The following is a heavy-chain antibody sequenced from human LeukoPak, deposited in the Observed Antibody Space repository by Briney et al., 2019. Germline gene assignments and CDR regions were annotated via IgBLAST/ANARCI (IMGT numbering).Heavy chain of an antibody. Sequence: GESLKISCKGSGYNFTNYWIAWVRQMPGKGLEWMGIIYPGDSDTRYSPSFQGQVTISADKSISTAYLQWSSLKASDTAMYYCARRGTVYGSSSPNDYWGQGTLVTVSS. J-gene: IGHJ4*02. V-gene: IGHV5-51*01. CDR1: GYNFTNYW. CDR3: ARRGTVYGSSSPNDY. D-gene: IGHD6-6*01. CDR2: IYPGDSDT.